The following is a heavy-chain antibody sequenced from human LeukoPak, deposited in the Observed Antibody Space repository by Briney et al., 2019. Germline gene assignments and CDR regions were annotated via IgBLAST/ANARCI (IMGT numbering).Heavy chain of an antibody. CDR2: ISSSSSTI. Sequence: GGSLRLSCAASGFTFSSYSMNWVRQAPGKGLEWVSYISSSSSTIYYADFVKGRFTISRDNAKNSLFLQMNSLRAEDTAVYYCARDPTRDYYYYYYMDVWGKGTTVTVSS. CDR3: ARDPTRDYYYYYYMDV. CDR1: GFTFSSYS. V-gene: IGHV3-48*01. J-gene: IGHJ6*03.